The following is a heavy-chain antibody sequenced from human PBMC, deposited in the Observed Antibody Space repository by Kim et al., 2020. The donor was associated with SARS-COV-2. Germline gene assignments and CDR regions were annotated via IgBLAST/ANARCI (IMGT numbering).Heavy chain of an antibody. Sequence: GGSLRLSCAASGFTFSSYGMHWVRQAPGKGLEGVAVISYDGSNKYYADSVKGRFTISRDNSKHTLYLQMNSLRAEDTAVYYCAKESGSGSYYSWTYYYYGMDAWGQGTTVTVSS. CDR2: ISYDGSNK. CDR1: GFTFSSYG. V-gene: IGHV3-30*18. D-gene: IGHD3-10*01. CDR3: AKESGSGSYYSWTYYYYGMDA. J-gene: IGHJ6*02.